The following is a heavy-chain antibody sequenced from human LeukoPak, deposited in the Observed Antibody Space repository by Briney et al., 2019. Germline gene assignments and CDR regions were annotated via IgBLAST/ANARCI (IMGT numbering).Heavy chain of an antibody. CDR3: ARDNPRPASYGSGPRGAFDI. V-gene: IGHV6-1*01. D-gene: IGHD3-10*01. CDR1: GDSVSSNSAA. CDR2: TYYRSKWYN. Sequence: SQTLSLTCAISGDSVSSNSAAWNWIRQSPSRGLEWLGRTYYRSKWYNDYAVSVKSRITINPDTSKNQFSLQLNSVTPEDTAVYYCARDNPRPASYGSGPRGAFDIWGQGTMVTVSS. J-gene: IGHJ3*02.